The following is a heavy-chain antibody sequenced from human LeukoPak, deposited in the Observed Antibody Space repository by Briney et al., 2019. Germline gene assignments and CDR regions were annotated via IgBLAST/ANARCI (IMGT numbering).Heavy chain of an antibody. J-gene: IGHJ4*02. CDR1: GFMFSSFS. V-gene: IGHV3-23*01. CDR3: AKRPAAVRGVIPYLDY. D-gene: IGHD3-10*02. Sequence: GGSLRLSCAVSGFMFSSFSMSWVRHVPGKGLEWVSTISAGGSTYFADSVKGRFTISRDNSKNTLFLQMNSLRAEDTAIYYCAKRPAAVRGVIPYLDYWGQGTLVTVS. CDR2: ISAGGST.